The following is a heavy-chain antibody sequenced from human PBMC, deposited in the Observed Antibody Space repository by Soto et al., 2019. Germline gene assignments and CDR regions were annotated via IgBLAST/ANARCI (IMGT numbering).Heavy chain of an antibody. CDR1: GFSFSNAW. CDR2: IYYTGST. J-gene: IGHJ4*01. D-gene: IGHD3-10*01. CDR3: ARGHWELAY. Sequence: GSLRLSCAASGFSFSNAWMNWVRQPPGKGLEWIGYIYYTGSTDYNPSLKSRVTISLDTTKNQISLKLSSVTAVDTAIYYCARGHWELAYWGQGTLVTVSS. V-gene: IGHV4-59*08.